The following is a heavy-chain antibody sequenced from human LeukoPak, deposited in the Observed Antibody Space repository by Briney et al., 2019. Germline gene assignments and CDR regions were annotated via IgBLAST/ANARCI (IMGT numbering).Heavy chain of an antibody. CDR2: IYHSGST. D-gene: IGHD4-17*01. J-gene: IGHJ3*02. Sequence: SQTLSLTCAVSGGSISSGGYSWSWLRQPPGKGLEWIGYIYHSGSTYYNPSLKSRVTISVDRSKNQFSLKLSSVTAADTAVYYCARGVDGDPGAFDIWGQGTMVTVSS. CDR3: ARGVDGDPGAFDI. V-gene: IGHV4-30-2*01. CDR1: GGSISSGGYS.